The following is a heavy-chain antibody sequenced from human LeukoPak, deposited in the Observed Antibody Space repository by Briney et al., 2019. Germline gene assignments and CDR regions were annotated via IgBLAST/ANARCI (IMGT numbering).Heavy chain of an antibody. D-gene: IGHD4-17*01. V-gene: IGHV3-15*01. CDR1: GFTFSNAW. CDR2: IKSKTDGGTT. J-gene: IGHJ4*02. CDR3: TTDLSGDYNIFDY. Sequence: GGSLRLSCAASGFTFSNAWMSWVRQAPGKGLEWVGRIKSKTDGGTTDYAAPVKGRFTISRDDSKNTLYLQMNSLKTEDTAVYYCTTDLSGDYNIFDYWGQGTLVTVSS.